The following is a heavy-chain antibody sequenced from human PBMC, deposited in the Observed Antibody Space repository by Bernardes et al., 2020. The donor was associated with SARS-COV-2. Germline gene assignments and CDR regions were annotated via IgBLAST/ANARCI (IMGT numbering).Heavy chain of an antibody. CDR1: GFTFSSYG. J-gene: IGHJ5*02. Sequence: GGSLRLSCAASGFTFSSYGMHWVRQAPGKGLEWVAVIWSDGNNKYYADSVKGRFTISRDNSKNTLYLQINSLRADDTAVYFCARGTTYFGSGRFDPWGQGTLVTVSS. D-gene: IGHD3-10*01. V-gene: IGHV3-33*01. CDR2: IWSDGNNK. CDR3: ARGTTYFGSGRFDP.